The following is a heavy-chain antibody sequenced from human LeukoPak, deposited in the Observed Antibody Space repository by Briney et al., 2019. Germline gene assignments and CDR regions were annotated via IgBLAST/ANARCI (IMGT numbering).Heavy chain of an antibody. D-gene: IGHD6-13*01. CDR2: IYYSGST. V-gene: IGHV4-59*01. Sequence: PSETLSLTCTVSGGSISSYYWSWIRQPPGNGLEWIGYIYYSGSTNYNPSLKSRVTISVDTSKSQFSLKLSSVTAADTAVYYCARVLTGGSSWYHYYYGMDVWGQGTTVTVSS. CDR1: GGSISSYY. CDR3: ARVLTGGSSWYHYYYGMDV. J-gene: IGHJ6*02.